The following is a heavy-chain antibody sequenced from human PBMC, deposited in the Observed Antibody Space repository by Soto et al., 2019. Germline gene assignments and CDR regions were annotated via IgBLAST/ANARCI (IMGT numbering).Heavy chain of an antibody. D-gene: IGHD1-26*01. CDR2: INHSGST. CDR3: AREGELLRAVNFDY. CDR1: GGSISSGGYY. V-gene: IGHV4-39*07. J-gene: IGHJ4*02. Sequence: SETLSLTCTVSGGSISSGGYYWSWIRQPPGKGLEWIGEINHSGSTNYNPSLKSRVTISVDTSKNQFSLKLSSVTAADTAVYYCAREGELLRAVNFDYWGQGTLVTVSS.